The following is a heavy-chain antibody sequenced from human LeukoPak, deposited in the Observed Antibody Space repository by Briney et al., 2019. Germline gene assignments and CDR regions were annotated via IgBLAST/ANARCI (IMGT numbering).Heavy chain of an antibody. Sequence: PSQTLSLTCTVSGNSISSGDNYWSWIRQPAGKGLEWIGRIYTSGSTNYNPSLKSRVTISGDTSKNQFSLKLSSVTAADTAVYYCARGLGIAAAGEIDYWGQGTLVTVSS. CDR2: IYTSGST. CDR3: ARGLGIAAAGEIDY. J-gene: IGHJ4*02. V-gene: IGHV4-61*02. CDR1: GNSISSGDNY. D-gene: IGHD6-13*01.